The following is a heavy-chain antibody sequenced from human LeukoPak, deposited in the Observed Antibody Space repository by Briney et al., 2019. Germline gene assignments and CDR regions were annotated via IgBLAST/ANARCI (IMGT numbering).Heavy chain of an antibody. Sequence: ASVKVSCKASGYTFTAYYVHWVRQAPGQGLEWMGYMVPSSGVSYYSQKFQDRVTMTRDTSTSTAYLELSGLTSDDTAVYYCSTEDKYCTSTTCGDFWGQGTLATVSS. CDR3: STEDKYCTSTTCGDF. D-gene: IGHD2-2*01. V-gene: IGHV1-2*02. J-gene: IGHJ4*02. CDR1: GYTFTAYY. CDR2: MVPSSGVS.